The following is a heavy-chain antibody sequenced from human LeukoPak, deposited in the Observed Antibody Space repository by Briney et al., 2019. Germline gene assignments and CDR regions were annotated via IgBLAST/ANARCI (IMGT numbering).Heavy chain of an antibody. CDR3: ARDRLDY. J-gene: IGHJ4*02. Sequence: PGRSLRLSCAASGFTFSSYAMHWVRQAPGKGLEWVAVISYDGSNKYYADSVKGRFTISRDNSKNTLYLQMNSLRAEGTAVYYCARDRLDYWGQGTLVTVSS. V-gene: IGHV3-30*04. CDR1: GFTFSSYA. D-gene: IGHD6-6*01. CDR2: ISYDGSNK.